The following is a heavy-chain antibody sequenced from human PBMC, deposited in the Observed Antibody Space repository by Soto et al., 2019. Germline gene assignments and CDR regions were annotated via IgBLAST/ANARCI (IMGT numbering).Heavy chain of an antibody. CDR3: TRGNWFDP. V-gene: IGHV1-24*01. CDR1: GSALTELS. J-gene: IGHJ5*02. CDR2: SDREDGET. Sequence: QDRLIQSGTEVKKPGASVKVSCSLSGSALTELSLHWVRQAPGKGLERLGCSDREDGETFYAQRFKGRLTMTEDTSTNNAYMELRSLGSEYTAVYYCTRGNWFDPWGQGTLVVVSS.